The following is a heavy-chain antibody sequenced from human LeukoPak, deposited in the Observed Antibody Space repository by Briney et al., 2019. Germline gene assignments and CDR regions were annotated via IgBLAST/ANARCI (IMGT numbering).Heavy chain of an antibody. Sequence: GESLKISCKGFGYSFTSSYIAWVRQMPGEGLEWMGIIYPGDSDTRYSPSFQGQVTISADKSISTAYLQWSSLKASDTAMYYCAGRRNGYNFHDYWGQGTLVTVSS. D-gene: IGHD5-24*01. CDR1: GYSFTSSY. V-gene: IGHV5-51*01. J-gene: IGHJ4*02. CDR3: AGRRNGYNFHDY. CDR2: IYPGDSDT.